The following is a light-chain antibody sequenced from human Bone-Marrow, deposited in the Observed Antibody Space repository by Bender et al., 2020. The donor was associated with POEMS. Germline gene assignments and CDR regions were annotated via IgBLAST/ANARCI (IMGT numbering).Light chain of an antibody. CDR3: CSYAGYNSFAV. Sequence: QSALAQPASVSGSPGQSVTISCIDIGDYNLVSWYQHHPGKATKLLIYEGSKRPSGVSNRFSGSRSGNTASLTISGLQAEDEAEYHCCSYAGYNSFAVCGGGTKLTVL. J-gene: IGLJ3*02. V-gene: IGLV2-23*03. CDR1: GDYNL. CDR2: EGS.